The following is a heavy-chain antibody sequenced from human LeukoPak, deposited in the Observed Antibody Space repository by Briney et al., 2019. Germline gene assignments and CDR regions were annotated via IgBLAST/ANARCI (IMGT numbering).Heavy chain of an antibody. CDR3: ARGLSSGYYPPGPYYYYYMDV. J-gene: IGHJ6*03. V-gene: IGHV6-1*01. D-gene: IGHD3-22*01. CDR2: TYYRSKWYN. Sequence: SQTLSLTCAISGDSVSSNNAAWNWIRQSPSRGLEWLGRTYYRSKWYNDYAVSVKSRITINPDTSKNQFSLQLNSVTPEDTAVYYCARGLSSGYYPPGPYYYYYMDVWGKGTTATVSS. CDR1: GDSVSSNNAA.